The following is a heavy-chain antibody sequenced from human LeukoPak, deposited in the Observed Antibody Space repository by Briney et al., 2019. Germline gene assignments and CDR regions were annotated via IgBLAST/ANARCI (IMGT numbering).Heavy chain of an antibody. D-gene: IGHD2-15*01. J-gene: IGHJ6*02. V-gene: IGHV4-59*01. Sequence: SETLSLTCTVSGGSISSYYWSWIRQSPGKGLEWIGYIHYSGSTNYNPSLKSRVTISVDTSKNQFSLRLNSVTAADTALYYCASSGPLLGGGSQGYYYYGMDVWGQGTTVTVSS. CDR1: GGSISSYY. CDR3: ASSGPLLGGGSQGYYYYGMDV. CDR2: IHYSGST.